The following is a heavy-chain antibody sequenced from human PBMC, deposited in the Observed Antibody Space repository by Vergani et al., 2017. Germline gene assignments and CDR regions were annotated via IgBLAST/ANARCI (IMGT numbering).Heavy chain of an antibody. V-gene: IGHV4-61*02. D-gene: IGHD1-7*01. CDR1: GDSVTSRSFY. CDR2: IFTGGVT. J-gene: IGHJ5*02. Sequence: QVQLQESGPGLVKPSQTLALTCTVSGDSVTSRSFYWTWIRQSAGKGLEWIGRIFTGGVTDYNPTLKRRVTISVDPSKKQVSLRLTTVTAADTAVYYCAGGLGYXGTTKPLYNWFAPWGRGSRVIVSS. CDR3: AGGLGYXGTTKPLYNWFAP.